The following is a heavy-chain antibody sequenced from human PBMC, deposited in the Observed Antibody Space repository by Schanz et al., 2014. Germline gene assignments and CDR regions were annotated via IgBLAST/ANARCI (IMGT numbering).Heavy chain of an antibody. V-gene: IGHV3-13*01. D-gene: IGHD6-19*01. J-gene: IGHJ4*02. CDR1: GFTLSNSD. Sequence: EVQLVESGGGLVQPGGSLRLSCAASGFTLSNSDMHWVRQGTGKGLEWVSTIGYLGDTYYPDSVKGRFTVSRDSGQNSLYLQMNSLRAGDTALYYCAIIGVMVAVAGTRADYWGQGTLXTVSS. CDR2: IGYLGDT. CDR3: AIIGVMVAVAGTRADY.